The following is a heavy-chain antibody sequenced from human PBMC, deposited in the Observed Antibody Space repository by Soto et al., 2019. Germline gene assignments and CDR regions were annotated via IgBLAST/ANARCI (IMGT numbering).Heavy chain of an antibody. J-gene: IGHJ6*02. V-gene: IGHV4-4*07. Sequence: SETLSLTCTVSGGSISSYYWSWVRQPAGKGLEWIGRIYTSGSTNYNPSLKSRVTMSVDTSRNTLYLQMNSLTAEDTAVYYCAKGSTGRHFYYGLDVWGQGTTVTVSS. D-gene: IGHD1-1*01. CDR2: IYTSGST. CDR1: GGSISSYY. CDR3: AKGSTGRHFYYGLDV.